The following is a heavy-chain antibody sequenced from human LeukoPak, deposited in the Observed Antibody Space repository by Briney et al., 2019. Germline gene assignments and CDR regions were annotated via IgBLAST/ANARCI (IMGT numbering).Heavy chain of an antibody. J-gene: IGHJ4*02. D-gene: IGHD2-2*02. CDR3: ARDRGCSSTSCYSY. CDR2: ISSSSSYI. V-gene: IGHV3-21*01. Sequence: GGYLRLSCAASGFTFSSYSMNWVRQAPGSGLEWVSSISSSSSYIYYADSVKGRFTISRDNAKNSLYLQMNSLRAEDTAVYYCARDRGCSSTSCYSYWGQGTLVTVSS. CDR1: GFTFSSYS.